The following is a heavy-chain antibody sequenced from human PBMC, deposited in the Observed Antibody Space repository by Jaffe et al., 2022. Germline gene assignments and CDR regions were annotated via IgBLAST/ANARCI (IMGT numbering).Heavy chain of an antibody. Sequence: EELLVESGGGLVQPGGSLRLSCAASGFTFSRYEMNWVRQAPGKGPEWVSYITYGATTIYYADSVMGRFTISRDDAKNSLYLQMNSLRADDTAVYYCARDRSAQRGSAAFDLWGQGTMVTVSS. J-gene: IGHJ3*01. V-gene: IGHV3-48*03. CDR3: ARDRSAQRGSAAFDL. D-gene: IGHD3-10*01. CDR1: GFTFSRYE. CDR2: ITYGATTI.